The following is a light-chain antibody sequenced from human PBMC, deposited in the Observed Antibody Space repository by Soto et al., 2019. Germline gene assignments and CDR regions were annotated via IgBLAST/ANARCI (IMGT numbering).Light chain of an antibody. CDR1: PSIRTN. V-gene: IGKV1-39*01. CDR2: AAS. Sequence: DIQMTQSPSSLSASVGDRVTITSRASPSIRTNFHWYQQKPGKAPKFLVFAASRWQSGVPSRFSGSRSGTDSALTISSLQPEDFATYYCQQSFSTPLTFAGGTKVDIK. J-gene: IGKJ4*02. CDR3: QQSFSTPLT.